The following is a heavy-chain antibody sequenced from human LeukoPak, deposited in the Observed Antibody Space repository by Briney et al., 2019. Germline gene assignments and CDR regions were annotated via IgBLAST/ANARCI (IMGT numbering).Heavy chain of an antibody. V-gene: IGHV4-61*01. D-gene: IGHD3/OR15-3a*01. Sequence: PSETLSLTCTVSGGSVSSGSYYWSWIRQPPGKGLEWIGYIYYSGSTNYNPSLKSRVTISVDTSKNQFSLKLSSVTAADTAVYHCARESGLVIPNWFDPGAREPWSPSPQ. CDR2: IYYSGST. CDR3: ARESGLVIPNWFDP. J-gene: IGHJ5*02. CDR1: GGSVSSGSYY.